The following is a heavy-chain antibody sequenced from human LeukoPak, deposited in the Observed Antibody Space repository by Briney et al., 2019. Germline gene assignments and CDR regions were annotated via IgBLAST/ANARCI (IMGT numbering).Heavy chain of an antibody. J-gene: IGHJ4*02. CDR2: IYPGENNI. V-gene: IGHV5-51*01. CDR1: GYYFTNYW. CDR3: ARHITTSTTSSHFDS. Sequence: GESLKISCKGSGYYFTNYWMAWVRQMPGKGLEYMGFIYPGENNIRYSPSFQGRVTISADKSINTAYLQWNSLRASDTAMYYCARHITTSTTSSHFDSWGQGALVTVSS. D-gene: IGHD2-2*01.